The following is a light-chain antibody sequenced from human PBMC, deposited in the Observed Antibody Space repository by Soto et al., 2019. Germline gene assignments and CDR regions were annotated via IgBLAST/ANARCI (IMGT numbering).Light chain of an antibody. Sequence: QSALTQPASVSGSPGQSITISCTGTSSDVGGYNYVSWYQQHPGKAPKLMIYDVSNRPSGVSNRFSGSTSGNTASLTIYGLQAEDEADYYCSTYTSSSTLFGGGTKLTV. CDR3: STYTSSSTL. CDR2: DVS. J-gene: IGLJ2*01. CDR1: SSDVGGYNY. V-gene: IGLV2-14*01.